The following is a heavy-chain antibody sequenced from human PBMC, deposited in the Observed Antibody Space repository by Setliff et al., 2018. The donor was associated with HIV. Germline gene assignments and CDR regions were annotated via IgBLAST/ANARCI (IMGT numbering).Heavy chain of an antibody. D-gene: IGHD6-13*01. CDR1: GFTFSTYS. Sequence: LRLSCAASGFTFSTYSMNWVRQAPGKGLEWVSYISSTSTTIYYADSVKGRFTISRDNSKNTLYLQMNSLRAEDTAVYYCAKDTIAAAGTRGWFDPWGQGTLVTVS. J-gene: IGHJ5*02. CDR3: AKDTIAAAGTRGWFDP. V-gene: IGHV3-48*01. CDR2: ISSTSTTI.